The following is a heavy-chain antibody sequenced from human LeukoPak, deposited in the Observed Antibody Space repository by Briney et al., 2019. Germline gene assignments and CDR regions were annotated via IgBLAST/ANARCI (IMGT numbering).Heavy chain of an antibody. D-gene: IGHD6-19*01. CDR2: ISAYNGST. J-gene: IGHJ4*02. Sequence: ASVKVSCKASGYTFTSYGISWVRQAPGQGLEWMGRISAYNGSTNYAQKLQGRVTMTTDTSTSTAYMELRSLRSDDTAVYYCARDRGSGWYVGDVGKLDYWGQGTLVTVSS. CDR1: GYTFTSYG. CDR3: ARDRGSGWYVGDVGKLDY. V-gene: IGHV1-18*01.